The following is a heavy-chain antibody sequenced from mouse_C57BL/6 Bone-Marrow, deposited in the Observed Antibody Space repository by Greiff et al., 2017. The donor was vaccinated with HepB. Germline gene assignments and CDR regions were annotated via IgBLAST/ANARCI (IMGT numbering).Heavy chain of an antibody. J-gene: IGHJ2*01. CDR2: INPYNGGT. Sequence: VQLKESGPVLVKPGASVKMSCKASGYTFTDYYMNWVKQSHGKSLEWIGVINPYNGGTSYNQKFKVKATLTVDKSSSTAYMELNSLTSEDSAVYYCARFYGSSYENFDYWGQGTTLTVSS. CDR3: ARFYGSSYENFDY. V-gene: IGHV1-19*01. D-gene: IGHD1-1*01. CDR1: GYTFTDYY.